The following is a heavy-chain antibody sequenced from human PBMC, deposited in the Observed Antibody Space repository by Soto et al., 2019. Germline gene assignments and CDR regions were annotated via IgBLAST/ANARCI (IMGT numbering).Heavy chain of an antibody. CDR3: ARRGSEAAREPYYYGMEV. CDR1: GGSISSSSYY. Sequence: SETLSLTCTVSGGSISSSSYYWGWIRQPPGKGLEWIGSIYYSGSTYYNPSLKSRVTISVDTSKNQFSLKLSSVTAADTAVYYCARRGSEAAREPYYYGMEVWGQGNPGHRLL. D-gene: IGHD6-6*01. V-gene: IGHV4-39*01. J-gene: IGHJ6*02. CDR2: IYYSGST.